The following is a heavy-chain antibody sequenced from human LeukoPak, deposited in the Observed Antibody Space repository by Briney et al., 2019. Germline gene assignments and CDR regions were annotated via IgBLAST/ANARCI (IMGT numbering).Heavy chain of an antibody. V-gene: IGHV1-46*01. J-gene: IGHJ4*02. Sequence: ASVKVSCKASGYTFTSYYMHWVRQAPRQGLEWMALINPSGSSTSYAQKFQGRLSLTRDMSTSTDYMELSSLRSEDTAVYYCARATTYDILTGFSDYWGQGTLVTVSS. CDR2: INPSGSST. CDR1: GYTFTSYY. D-gene: IGHD3-9*01. CDR3: ARATTYDILTGFSDY.